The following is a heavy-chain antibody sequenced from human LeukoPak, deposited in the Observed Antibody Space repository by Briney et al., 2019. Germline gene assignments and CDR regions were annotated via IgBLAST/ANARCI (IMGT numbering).Heavy chain of an antibody. CDR1: GYTFTSYD. V-gene: IGHV1-18*01. CDR3: ARDLGVVVAADYFDY. Sequence: ASVKVSCKASGYTFTSYDINWVRQATGQGLEWMGWMNPNSGNTNYAQKLQGRVTMTTDTSTSTAYMELRSLRSDDTAVYYCARDLGVVVAADYFDYWGQGTLVTVSS. CDR2: MNPNSGNT. J-gene: IGHJ4*02. D-gene: IGHD2-15*01.